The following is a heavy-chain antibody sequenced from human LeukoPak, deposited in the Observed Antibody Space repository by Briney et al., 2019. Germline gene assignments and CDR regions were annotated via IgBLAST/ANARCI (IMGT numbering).Heavy chain of an antibody. D-gene: IGHD6-6*01. CDR2: ISSSSSYI. Sequence: GGSLRLSCAASGFTFSTYAMNWVRQAPGKGLEWVSSISSSSSYIYYADSAKGQFTISRDNAKNSLYLQMNSLRAEDTAVYYCARDPYSSSSIYFQHWGQGTLVTVSS. J-gene: IGHJ1*01. CDR1: GFTFSTYA. CDR3: ARDPYSSSSIYFQH. V-gene: IGHV3-21*01.